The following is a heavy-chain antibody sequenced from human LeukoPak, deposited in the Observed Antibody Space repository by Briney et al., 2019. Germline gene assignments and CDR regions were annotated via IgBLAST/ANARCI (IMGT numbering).Heavy chain of an antibody. CDR3: ARAYMTATRHFDS. Sequence: ASVKVSCKVSGYTLTELSMHWVRQALGRGLEWMGGFDPEDGETIYAQKFQGRVTITADESTSTAYMELSSLRSEDTAVYYCARAYMTATRHFDSWGQGTLVTVSS. D-gene: IGHD2-21*02. CDR1: GYTLTELS. CDR2: FDPEDGET. J-gene: IGHJ4*02. V-gene: IGHV1-24*01.